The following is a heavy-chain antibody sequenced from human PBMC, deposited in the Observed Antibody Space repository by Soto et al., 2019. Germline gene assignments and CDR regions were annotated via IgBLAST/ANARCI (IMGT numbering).Heavy chain of an antibody. CDR3: ARDLGYSSSENWFDP. CDR1: GGSISSYY. V-gene: IGHV4-59*01. CDR2: IYYSGST. D-gene: IGHD6-13*01. Sequence: SETLSLTWSVSGGSISSYYWSWIRQHQGKGLEWIGYIYYSGSTNYNPSLKSRVTISVGTSKNHFSLKLSSVTAADTAVYYCARDLGYSSSENWFDPSAQGTLVTVSS. J-gene: IGHJ5*02.